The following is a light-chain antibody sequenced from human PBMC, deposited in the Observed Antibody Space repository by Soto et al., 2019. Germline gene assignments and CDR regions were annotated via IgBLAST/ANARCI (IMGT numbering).Light chain of an antibody. Sequence: QPVLTQPPSVSGAPGQRVTISCTGSSSNIGADYAVHWYQQLPGTAPKLLIYGNSNRPSGVPDHFSGSRSGTSASLVITGLQAEDEADYYCQSYDSSLSGVVFGGGTKLTVL. CDR2: GNS. V-gene: IGLV1-40*01. CDR1: SSNIGADYA. CDR3: QSYDSSLSGVV. J-gene: IGLJ2*01.